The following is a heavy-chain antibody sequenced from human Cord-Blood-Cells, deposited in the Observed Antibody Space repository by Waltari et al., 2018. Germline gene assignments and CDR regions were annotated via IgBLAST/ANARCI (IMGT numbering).Heavy chain of an antibody. CDR3: ARGLGYCSGGSCYGDY. D-gene: IGHD2-15*01. CDR2: INPSGGST. CDR1: GYTFTSYY. J-gene: IGHJ4*02. Sequence: QVQLVQSGAEVKKPGASVKVSCKASGYTFTSYYMHWVRQAPGQGLEWMGIINPSGGSTSYAQKFQGRVTMTRDTSTSTVYMGLSSLRSEDTAVYYCARGLGYCSGGSCYGDYWGQGTLVTVSS. V-gene: IGHV1-46*03.